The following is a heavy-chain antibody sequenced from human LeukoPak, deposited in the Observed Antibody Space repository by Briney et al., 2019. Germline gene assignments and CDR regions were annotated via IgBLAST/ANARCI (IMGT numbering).Heavy chain of an antibody. CDR3: ARGFYGSGSYSSPGFHAFDV. D-gene: IGHD3-10*01. Sequence: PSGTLSLTCAVSGGSISSNNWWSWVRQPPGKGLEWIREIYHSGSTDYNPSLESRVSISVDKSKNQFSLKLSSVTAADTAVYYCARGFYGSGSYSSPGFHAFDVWGQGTMVTVSS. CDR2: IYHSGST. CDR1: GGSISSNNW. J-gene: IGHJ3*01. V-gene: IGHV4-4*02.